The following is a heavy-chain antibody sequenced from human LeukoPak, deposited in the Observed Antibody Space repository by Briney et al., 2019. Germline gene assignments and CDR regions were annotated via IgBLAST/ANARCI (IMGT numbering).Heavy chain of an antibody. J-gene: IGHJ4*02. CDR3: ARGQITMIVVEDYFDY. CDR1: GFTFSSYS. D-gene: IGHD3-22*01. Sequence: GGSLRLSCAASGFTFSSYSMNWVRQAPGKGLEWVSSISSSSSYIYYADSVKGRFTISRDNSKNTLYLQMNSLRAEDTAVYYCARGQITMIVVEDYFDYWGQGTLVTVSS. CDR2: ISSSSSYI. V-gene: IGHV3-21*01.